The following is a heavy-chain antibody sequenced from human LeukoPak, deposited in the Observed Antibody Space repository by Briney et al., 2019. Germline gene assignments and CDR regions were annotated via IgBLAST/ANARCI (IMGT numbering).Heavy chain of an antibody. CDR2: ISYDGSNK. D-gene: IGHD3-3*01. J-gene: IGHJ4*02. Sequence: GRSLRLSCGASGFTLSSYCMHWVRHAPGKGREGGAVISYDGSNKYYADSVKGRFTISRDNSKNTLYLQMNSLRAEDTAVYYCAKDPFTIFGPFYFDYWGQGTLVTVSS. CDR1: GFTLSSYC. CDR3: AKDPFTIFGPFYFDY. V-gene: IGHV3-30*18.